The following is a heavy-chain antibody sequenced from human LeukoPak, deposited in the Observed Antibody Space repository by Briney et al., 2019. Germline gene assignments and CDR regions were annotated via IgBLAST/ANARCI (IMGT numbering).Heavy chain of an antibody. D-gene: IGHD2-2*02. V-gene: IGHV4-59*01. CDR1: GGSISGYL. Sequence: SETLSLTCTVSGGSISGYLWTWIRQPPGKGLEWIGYVYDNGDTKYHPSFTGRVSISVDVSKDQFSLKLTSVLAADTADYFCARQSDDEIDTSHYMDVWCKGTTVTVSS. CDR3: ARQSDDEIDTSHYMDV. J-gene: IGHJ6*03. CDR2: VYDNGDT.